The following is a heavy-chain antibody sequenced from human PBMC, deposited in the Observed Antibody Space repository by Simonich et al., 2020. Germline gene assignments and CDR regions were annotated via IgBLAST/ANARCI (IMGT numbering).Heavy chain of an antibody. CDR3: ARGLRVAAAGTAFQH. Sequence: QVQLQQWGAGLLKPSETLSLTCAVYGGSFSGYYWSGIRQPPGKGLEWIGEINHSGSTNYNPSLKRRVTISGDTSKNQFSLKLSSVTAADTAVYYCARGLRVAAAGTAFQHWGQGTLVTVSS. CDR2: INHSGST. V-gene: IGHV4-34*01. J-gene: IGHJ1*01. D-gene: IGHD6-13*01. CDR1: GGSFSGYY.